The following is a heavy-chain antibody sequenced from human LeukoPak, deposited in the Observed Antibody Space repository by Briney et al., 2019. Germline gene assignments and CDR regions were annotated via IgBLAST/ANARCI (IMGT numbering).Heavy chain of an antibody. CDR3: AREGGTFPYDY. CDR1: GGSFSGYY. V-gene: IGHV4-34*01. J-gene: IGHJ4*02. CDR2: INHSGST. D-gene: IGHD2/OR15-2a*01. Sequence: SETLCLTCAVYGGSFSGYYWSWIRQPPGKGLEWIGEINHSGSTNYNPSLKSRVTISVDTSKNQFSLKLSSVTAADTAVYYCAREGGTFPYDYWGQGTLVTVSS.